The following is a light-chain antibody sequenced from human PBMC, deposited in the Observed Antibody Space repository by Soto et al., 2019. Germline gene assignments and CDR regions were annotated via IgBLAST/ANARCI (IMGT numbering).Light chain of an antibody. J-gene: IGLJ3*02. CDR3: CSYAGSYTWV. V-gene: IGLV2-11*01. CDR1: SRDVGAYNY. CDR2: DVS. Sequence: QSVLTQPRSVSGSPGQSVTVSCTGTSRDVGAYNYVSWFQQYPGKAPKLMIYDVSKRPSGVPDRFSGSKSGNTASLTISGLRAEDEADYYCCSYAGSYTWVFGGGTKVTVL.